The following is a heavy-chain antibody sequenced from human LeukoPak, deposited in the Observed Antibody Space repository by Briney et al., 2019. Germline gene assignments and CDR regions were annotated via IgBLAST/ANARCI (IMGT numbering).Heavy chain of an antibody. V-gene: IGHV3-48*04. CDR3: ARGGAYCGGDCEPFDY. CDR1: GFTFSSYS. J-gene: IGHJ4*02. Sequence: QTGGSLRLSCAASGFTFSSYSMNWVRQAPGKGLEWVSYISSSSSTIYYADSVKGRFTISRDNAKNSLYLQMNSLRAEDTAVYYCARGGAYCGGDCEPFDYWGQGTLVTVSS. D-gene: IGHD2-21*02. CDR2: ISSSSSTI.